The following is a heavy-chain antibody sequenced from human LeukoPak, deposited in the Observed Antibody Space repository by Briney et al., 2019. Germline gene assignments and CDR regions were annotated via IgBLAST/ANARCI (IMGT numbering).Heavy chain of an antibody. V-gene: IGHV4-59*12. CDR2: IYYRGST. CDR1: GGSISSYY. Sequence: SETLSLTCTVSGGSISSYYWSWIRQPPGKGLEWIGYIYYRGSTNYNPSLKSRVTISVDTSKNQFSLKLSSVTAADTAVYYCASYGSNNWFDPWGQGTLVTVSS. J-gene: IGHJ5*02. CDR3: ASYGSNNWFDP. D-gene: IGHD4-23*01.